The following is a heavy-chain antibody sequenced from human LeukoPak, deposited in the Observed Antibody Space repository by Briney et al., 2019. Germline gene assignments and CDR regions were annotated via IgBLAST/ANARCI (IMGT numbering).Heavy chain of an antibody. Sequence: GGSLRLSCAASGFSVRNSYMSWVRQAPGKGLEWVSVIYSGTITNYADSVKGRFTISRDNSMNTLYLQMNSLRAEDTAVYYCASSTDGYTPDYWGQGTLVTVSS. CDR2: IYSGTIT. CDR3: ASSTDGYTPDY. D-gene: IGHD5-24*01. J-gene: IGHJ4*02. CDR1: GFSVRNSY. V-gene: IGHV3-53*01.